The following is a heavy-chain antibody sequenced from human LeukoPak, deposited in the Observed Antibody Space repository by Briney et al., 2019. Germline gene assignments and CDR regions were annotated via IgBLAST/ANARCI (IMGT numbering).Heavy chain of an antibody. V-gene: IGHV3-30*02. Sequence: GGSLRLSCAASGFSFSSYGMRWVRQAPGKGLEWVAFIRYDGSNTYYADSVKGRFTISRDNSKNTLYLQMNSLRPEDTAMYYCAKDDSTDWYYFDYWGQGTLVTVSS. CDR1: GFSFSSYG. CDR2: IRYDGSNT. J-gene: IGHJ4*02. CDR3: AKDDSTDWYYFDY. D-gene: IGHD6-19*01.